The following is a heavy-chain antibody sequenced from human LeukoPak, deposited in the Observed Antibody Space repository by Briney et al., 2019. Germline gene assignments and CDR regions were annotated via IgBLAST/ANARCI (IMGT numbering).Heavy chain of an antibody. D-gene: IGHD2-15*01. Sequence: ASVKVSCKASGFTYSSSAVQWVRQARGQRLEWIGWIVVGSGNTHYAQNFQERVTITRDMSTSTAYMELSSLKFDDTGVYYCAATIDYCSGGSCYNYYYGMDVWGQGTTVTVSS. V-gene: IGHV1-58*01. CDR3: AATIDYCSGGSCYNYYYGMDV. J-gene: IGHJ6*02. CDR1: GFTYSSSA. CDR2: IVVGSGNT.